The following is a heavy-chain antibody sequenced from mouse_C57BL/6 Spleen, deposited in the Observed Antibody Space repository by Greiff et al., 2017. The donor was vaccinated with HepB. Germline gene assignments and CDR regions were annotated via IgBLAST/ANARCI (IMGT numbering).Heavy chain of an antibody. J-gene: IGHJ2*01. Sequence: EVNVVESGEGLVKPGGSLKLSCAASGFTFSSYAMSWVRQTPEKRLEWVAYISSGGDYIYYADTVKGRFTISRDNARNTLYLQMSSLKSEDTAMYYCTRDCHYGNYFDYWGQGTTLTVSS. D-gene: IGHD2-1*01. V-gene: IGHV5-9-1*02. CDR2: ISSGGDYI. CDR1: GFTFSSYA. CDR3: TRDCHYGNYFDY.